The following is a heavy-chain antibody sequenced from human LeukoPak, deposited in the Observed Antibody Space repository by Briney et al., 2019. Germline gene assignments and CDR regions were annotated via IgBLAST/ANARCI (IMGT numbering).Heavy chain of an antibody. V-gene: IGHV3-53*01. Sequence: GGSLRLPCAASGFTVSSNYMSWVRQAPGKGLEWVSVIYSGGSTYYADSVKGRFTNSRDNSKNTLYLQMNSLRAEDTAVYYCASGSGSYRTPYYYMDVWGTGTTVTVSS. J-gene: IGHJ6*03. D-gene: IGHD3-10*01. CDR2: IYSGGST. CDR3: ASGSGSYRTPYYYMDV. CDR1: GFTVSSNY.